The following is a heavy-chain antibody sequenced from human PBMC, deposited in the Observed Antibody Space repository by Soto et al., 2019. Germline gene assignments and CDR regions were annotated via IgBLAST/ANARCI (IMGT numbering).Heavy chain of an antibody. V-gene: IGHV4-59*01. CDR3: ATLGPFDI. D-gene: IGHD7-27*01. CDR1: GGSISSYY. CDR2: IYYSGST. J-gene: IGHJ3*02. Sequence: QVQLQESGPGLVKPSETLSLTCTVSGGSISSYYWSWIRQPPWKGLEWIGYIYYSGSTNYNPSLKSRVTIAVDTAKNQFSLKLSSVTAADTALYYCATLGPFDIWVQGTMVTVSS.